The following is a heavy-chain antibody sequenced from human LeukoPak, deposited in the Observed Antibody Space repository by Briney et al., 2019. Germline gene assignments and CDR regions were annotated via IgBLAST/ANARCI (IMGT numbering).Heavy chain of an antibody. Sequence: PGGSLRLSCVASGLTFSDDHVSWIRQAPGKGLEWVSYISPGSHSIYYVDSVKGRFTISRDNAKNSLYLQMNSLRVDDTALYYFVTKGQGGGGDNWGQGTLVTVSS. CDR3: VTKGQGGGGDN. CDR2: ISPGSHSI. V-gene: IGHV3-11*01. J-gene: IGHJ4*02. D-gene: IGHD3-16*01. CDR1: GLTFSDDH.